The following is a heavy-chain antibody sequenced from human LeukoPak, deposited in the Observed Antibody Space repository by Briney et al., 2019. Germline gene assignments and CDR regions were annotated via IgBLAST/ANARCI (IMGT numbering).Heavy chain of an antibody. D-gene: IGHD3-9*01. CDR1: GYTFTGYY. J-gene: IGHJ3*02. CDR2: INPNSGGT. CDR3: ARLHILTGYSTGALDI. V-gene: IGHV1-2*02. Sequence: ASVKVSCKASGYTFTGYYMHWVRQAPGQGLEWMGWINPNSGGTNYAQKFQGTVTMTRDTSISTAYMDLSRLTSDDTAMYFCARLHILTGYSTGALDIWGQGTMVTIS.